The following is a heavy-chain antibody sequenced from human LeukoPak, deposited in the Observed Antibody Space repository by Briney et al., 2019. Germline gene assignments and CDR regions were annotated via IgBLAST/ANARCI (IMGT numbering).Heavy chain of an antibody. V-gene: IGHV3-30*04. Sequence: GRPLRLSCAASGFTFSSYAMHWVRQAPGKGLEWVAVISYDGSNKYYADSVKGRFTISRDNSKNTLYLQMNSLRAEDTAVYYCARGRRAQRYYFDYWGQGTLVTVSS. CDR1: GFTFSSYA. CDR3: ARGRRAQRYYFDY. CDR2: ISYDGSNK. J-gene: IGHJ4*02.